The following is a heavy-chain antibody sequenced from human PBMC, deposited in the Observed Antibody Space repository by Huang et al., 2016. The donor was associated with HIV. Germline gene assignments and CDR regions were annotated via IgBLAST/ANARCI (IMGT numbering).Heavy chain of an antibody. J-gene: IGHJ3*02. Sequence: QVQLVQSGAEVKKPGASVKVSCKVSGHTLRELSMHWVRQAPGKGLEWMGGFDPEEGETIYAQKFQSRVTMTEDTSTDTAYMEVSSLRSEDTAVYYCATEVITLHGTFDIWGQGTMVTVSS. CDR3: ATEVITLHGTFDI. D-gene: IGHD1-1*01. CDR1: GHTLRELS. CDR2: FDPEEGET. V-gene: IGHV1-24*01.